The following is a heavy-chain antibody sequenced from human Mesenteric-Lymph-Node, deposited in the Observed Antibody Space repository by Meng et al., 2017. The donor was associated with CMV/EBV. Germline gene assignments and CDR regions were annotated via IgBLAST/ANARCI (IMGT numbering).Heavy chain of an antibody. CDR3: AKNGWGGATVPRYFDL. Sequence: GGSLRLSCVASGFTFSNYGMSWVRQAPGKGLEWVSAIRGSGGSTYYADSVKGRFTISRDNSKNTLFLQMNSLRAEDTAVYYCAKNGWGGATVPRYFDLWGRGTLVTVSS. D-gene: IGHD1-26*01. J-gene: IGHJ2*01. V-gene: IGHV3-23*01. CDR1: GFTFSNYG. CDR2: IRGSGGST.